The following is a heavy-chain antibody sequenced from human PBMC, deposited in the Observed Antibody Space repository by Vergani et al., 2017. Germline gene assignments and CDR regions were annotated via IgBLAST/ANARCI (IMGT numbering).Heavy chain of an antibody. CDR3: ARQGSYSSSWSLPYYFDD. Sequence: EVQLVESGGGLVKPGGSLRLSCAASGFTFSSYSMNWVRQAPGKGLEWVSSISSSSSYIYYADSVKGRFTISRDNAKNSLYLQMNSLRAADTAVYYCARQGSYSSSWSLPYYFDDWGQGTLVTVSS. J-gene: IGHJ4*02. V-gene: IGHV3-21*01. CDR2: ISSSSSYI. D-gene: IGHD6-13*01. CDR1: GFTFSSYS.